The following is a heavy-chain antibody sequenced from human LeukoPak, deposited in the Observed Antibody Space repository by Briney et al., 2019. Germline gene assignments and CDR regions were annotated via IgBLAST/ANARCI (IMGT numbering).Heavy chain of an antibody. CDR3: TTLGGFDY. J-gene: IGHJ4*02. CDR2: IKSKSEGGTT. D-gene: IGHD3-16*01. Sequence: GSLRLSCAASGFTFSNAWMSWVRQAPGKGLEWVGRIKSKSEGGTTDYAAPVKGRFSISRDDSKNALSLQMNSLKTEDTAVYYCTTLGGFDYRGQGTLVTVSS. V-gene: IGHV3-15*01. CDR1: GFTFSNAW.